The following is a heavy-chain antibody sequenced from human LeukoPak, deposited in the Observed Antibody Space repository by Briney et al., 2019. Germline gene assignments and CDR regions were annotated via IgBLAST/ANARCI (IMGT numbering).Heavy chain of an antibody. V-gene: IGHV3-66*03. CDR1: GFTVSSNY. CDR3: AKDRCSNGVGCYYCYMDV. Sequence: GGSLRLSCAASGFTVSSNYMTWVRQAPGKGLEWVSVIHKNAITYYADTVKGRFTISRDNSKNMLYLQMNSLRAEDTAVYYCAKDRCSNGVGCYYCYMDVWGKGTTVTISS. J-gene: IGHJ6*03. D-gene: IGHD2-8*01. CDR2: IHKNAIT.